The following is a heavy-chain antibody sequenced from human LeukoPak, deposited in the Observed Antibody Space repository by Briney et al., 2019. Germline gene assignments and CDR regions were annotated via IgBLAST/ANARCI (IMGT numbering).Heavy chain of an antibody. D-gene: IGHD3-3*01. J-gene: IGHJ4*02. V-gene: IGHV4-38-2*02. CDR3: ARESGFWSGYYRGCDY. CDR1: GYSISSGYY. Sequence: PSETPSLTCTVSGYSISSGYYWGWIRQPPGKGLEWIGSIYHSGSTYYNPSLKSRVTISVDTSKNQFSLKLSSVTAADTAVYYCARESGFWSGYYRGCDYWGQGTLVTVSS. CDR2: IYHSGST.